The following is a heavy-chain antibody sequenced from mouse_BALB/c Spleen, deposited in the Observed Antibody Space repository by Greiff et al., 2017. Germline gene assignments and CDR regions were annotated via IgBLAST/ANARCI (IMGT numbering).Heavy chain of an antibody. CDR3: ATLLDY. CDR1: GYTFTSYW. Sequence: DLVKPGASVKLSCKASGYTFTSYWINWIKQRPGQGLEWIGRIAPGSGSTYYNEMFKGKATLTADKSSSTVYMQLSSLTSEDSAIYFCATLLDYWGQGTTLTVSS. CDR2: IAPGSGST. J-gene: IGHJ2*01. V-gene: IGHV1S41*01.